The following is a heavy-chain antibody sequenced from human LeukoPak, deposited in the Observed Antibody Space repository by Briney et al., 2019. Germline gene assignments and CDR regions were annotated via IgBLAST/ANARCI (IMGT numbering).Heavy chain of an antibody. CDR3: ARDSYYYDSSGYYYYYIDV. D-gene: IGHD3-22*01. Sequence: SETLSLTCTVSGDSIISYYRTWIRQPPGKGLEWIGYIYYSGSSNYNPSLESRVTISVDTSKNQFSLKLSSVTAADTAVYYCARDSYYYDSSGYYYYYIDVWGKGTTVTVSS. J-gene: IGHJ6*03. CDR2: IYYSGSS. CDR1: GDSIISYY. V-gene: IGHV4-59*01.